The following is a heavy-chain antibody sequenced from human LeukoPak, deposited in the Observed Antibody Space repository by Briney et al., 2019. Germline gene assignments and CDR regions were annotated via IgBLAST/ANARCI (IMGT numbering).Heavy chain of an antibody. CDR2: ISTEGGNT. V-gene: IGHV3-74*01. CDR3: ARDSYNNVDQ. J-gene: IGHJ1*01. D-gene: IGHD5-24*01. Sequence: GGSLRLSCAASRFTFSSYWMHWVRQAPGKGLVWVSRISTEGGNTAYADSVKGRFTVSRDNGRNTLYLQMNNLRAEDTAVYYCARDSYNNVDQWGQGTLVTVSS. CDR1: RFTFSSYW.